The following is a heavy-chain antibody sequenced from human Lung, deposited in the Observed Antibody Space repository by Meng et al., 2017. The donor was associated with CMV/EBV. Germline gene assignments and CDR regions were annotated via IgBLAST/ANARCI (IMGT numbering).Heavy chain of an antibody. CDR3: ARESNYNVLDY. Sequence: GESLKISCAASGFTVGSFVMDWVRQAPGEGLEWVASISYDGDNKHYADSVKGRFTISRDNSKNTLYLQMRSLRVEDTAVYYCARESNYNVLDYWGQGSLVTVSS. D-gene: IGHD1-7*01. J-gene: IGHJ4*02. V-gene: IGHV3-30-3*01. CDR2: ISYDGDNK. CDR1: GFTVGSFV.